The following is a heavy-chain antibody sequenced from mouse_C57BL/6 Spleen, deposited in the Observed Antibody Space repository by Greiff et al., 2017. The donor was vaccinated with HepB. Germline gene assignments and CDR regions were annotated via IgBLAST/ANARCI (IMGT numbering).Heavy chain of an antibody. CDR2: ISSGGDYI. Sequence: EVKLVESGAGLVKPGGSLKLSCAASGFTFSSYAMSWVRQTPEKRLEWVAYISSGGDYIYYADTVKGRFTISRDNARNTLYLQMSSLKSEDTAMYYCTREWARGNWYYFDYWGQGTTLTVSS. CDR3: TREWARGNWYYFDY. CDR1: GFTFSSYA. J-gene: IGHJ2*01. D-gene: IGHD2-1*01. V-gene: IGHV5-9-1*02.